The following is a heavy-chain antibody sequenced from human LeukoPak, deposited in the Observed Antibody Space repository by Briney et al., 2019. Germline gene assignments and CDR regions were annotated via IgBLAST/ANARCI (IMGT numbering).Heavy chain of an antibody. CDR2: IIPILGIA. CDR3: ARDPGYSGYDLDY. CDR1: GGTFSSYA. V-gene: IGHV1-69*04. J-gene: IGHJ4*02. D-gene: IGHD5-12*01. Sequence: GSSVKVSCKASGGTFSSYAISWVRQAPGQGLEWMGRIIPILGIANYAQKFQGRVTITADKSTSTAYMELSSLRSEDTAVYYCARDPGYSGYDLDYWGQGTLVTVAS.